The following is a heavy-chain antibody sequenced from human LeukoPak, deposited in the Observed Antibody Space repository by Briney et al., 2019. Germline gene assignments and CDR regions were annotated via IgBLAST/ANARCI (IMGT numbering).Heavy chain of an antibody. D-gene: IGHD3-16*01. CDR1: GFTFSSYS. CDR2: ISSSSSYI. V-gene: IGHV3-21*01. CDR3: ARGGGTYPLDY. J-gene: IGHJ4*02. Sequence: GGSLRLSCAASGFTFSSYSMNWVRQAPGKGLEWVSSISSSSSYIYYADSVKGRFTISRDNAKNSLYLQMNSLRADDTAVYYCARGGGTYPLDYWGQGTLVTVSS.